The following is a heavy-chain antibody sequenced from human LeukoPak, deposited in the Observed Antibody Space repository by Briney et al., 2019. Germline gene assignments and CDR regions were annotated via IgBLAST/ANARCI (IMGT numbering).Heavy chain of an antibody. V-gene: IGHV3-9*01. J-gene: IGHJ4*02. CDR3: AKGLSSGSYYTTLDY. CDR1: GFTFYDYA. CDR2: ISWNSGSI. D-gene: IGHD1-26*01. Sequence: GGSLRLSCAASGFTFYDYAMHWVRQAPGKGLEWVSGISWNSGSIAYADSVKGRFTISRDNAKNSLYLQMNSLRAEDTALYYCAKGLSSGSYYTTLDYWGQGTLVTVSS.